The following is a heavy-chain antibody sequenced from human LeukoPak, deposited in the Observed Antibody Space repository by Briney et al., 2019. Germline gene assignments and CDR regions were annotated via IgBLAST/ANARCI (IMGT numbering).Heavy chain of an antibody. CDR3: ARDGYNFEGRYFDY. D-gene: IGHD5-24*01. CDR1: GGSISSYY. CDR2: IYSSGRT. Sequence: SETLSLTCTVSGGSISSYYWIWIRQPPGKGLEWIGYIYSSGRTNYNPSLKSRATISIDTSKNQFSLKLSSVTAADTAVYYCARDGYNFEGRYFDYWGQGTLVTVSS. J-gene: IGHJ4*02. V-gene: IGHV4-59*01.